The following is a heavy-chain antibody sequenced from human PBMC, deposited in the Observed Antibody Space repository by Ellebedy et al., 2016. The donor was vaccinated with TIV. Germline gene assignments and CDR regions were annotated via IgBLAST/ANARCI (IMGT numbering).Heavy chain of an antibody. CDR2: IGAAGDT. D-gene: IGHD1-26*01. V-gene: IGHV3-13*04. CDR3: ARGGRRGNYYHGMDV. J-gene: IGHJ6*02. Sequence: GESLKISXAASGFTFSSHDMHWVRQATGKGLEWVSTIGAAGDTYYPGSVEGRFTISRENAKNSLYLQMNSLRAGDTAVYYCARGGRRGNYYHGMDVWGQGTTVTVSS. CDR1: GFTFSSHD.